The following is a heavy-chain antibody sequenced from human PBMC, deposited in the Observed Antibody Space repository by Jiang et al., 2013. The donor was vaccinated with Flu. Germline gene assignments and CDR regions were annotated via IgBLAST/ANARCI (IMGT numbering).Heavy chain of an antibody. J-gene: IGHJ6*04. V-gene: IGHV3-7*03. CDR2: IKQDGSEK. CDR3: ARGMVQRKSQGATSYGGYSGSYYYYYGMDV. Sequence: PGKGLEWVANIKQDGSEKYYVDSVKGRFTISRDNAKNSLYLQMNSLRAEDTAVYYCARGMVQRKSQGATSYGGYSGSYYYYYGMDVWGKGTTVTVSS. D-gene: IGHD1-26*01.